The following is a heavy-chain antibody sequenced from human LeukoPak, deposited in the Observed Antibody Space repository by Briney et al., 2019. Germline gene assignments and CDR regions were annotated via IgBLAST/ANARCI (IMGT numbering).Heavy chain of an antibody. CDR2: INPSGCCT. J-gene: IGHJ6*02. Sequence: GASVKVSRKATVYNFISYYIHWVRQAPRQGLEWMGMINPSGCCTSYAHKFQDRITLTTITVTSTVYMEPSSLKAEHTAVYCCAREVVVLVHAVRYSYYGMDVWGQGTTVTVSS. D-gene: IGHD2-8*01. CDR1: VYNFISYY. CDR3: AREVVVLVHAVRYSYYGMDV. V-gene: IGHV1-46*01.